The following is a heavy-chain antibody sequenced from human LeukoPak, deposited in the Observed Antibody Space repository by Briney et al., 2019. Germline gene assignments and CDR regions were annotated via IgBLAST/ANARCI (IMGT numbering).Heavy chain of an antibody. CDR1: GFTFDDYA. Sequence: PGRSLRLSCAASGFTFDDYAMHWVRQAPGKGLEWVSGISWNSGSIGCADSVKGRFTISRDNAKNSLYLQMNSLRAEDTALYYCAKDPIGDYDGSGYYNYWGQGTLVTVSS. CDR2: ISWNSGSI. CDR3: AKDPIGDYDGSGYYNY. D-gene: IGHD3-22*01. J-gene: IGHJ4*02. V-gene: IGHV3-9*01.